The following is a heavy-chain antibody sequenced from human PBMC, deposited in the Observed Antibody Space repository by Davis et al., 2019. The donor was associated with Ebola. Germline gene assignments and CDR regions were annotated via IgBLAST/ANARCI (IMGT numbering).Heavy chain of an antibody. CDR3: ARGWLRTSFDI. CDR1: GDSVPSQRPA. V-gene: IGHV6-1*01. J-gene: IGHJ3*02. D-gene: IGHD5-24*01. Sequence: HSHTLSLTCAISGDSVPSQRPAWHWTTQSPSRGVARLGRPYYNSKWYNDYAVSVNSRITINPDTSKNQLSRQLDSVTPEDTAVYYCARGWLRTSFDIWGQGTMVTVSP. CDR2: PYYNSKWYN.